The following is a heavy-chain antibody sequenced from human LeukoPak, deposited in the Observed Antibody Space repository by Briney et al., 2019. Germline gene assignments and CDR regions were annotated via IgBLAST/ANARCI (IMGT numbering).Heavy chain of an antibody. Sequence: PGGSLRLSCAASGFTFSTYYMNWVRQAAGKGLEWVSSISGSGTYKYYEDSVKGRFTISRDNAENSLYLQMNSLRVEDTAVYYCASRYCSGTSCYAFDYWGQGTLVTVSS. J-gene: IGHJ4*02. D-gene: IGHD2-2*01. V-gene: IGHV3-21*01. CDR2: ISGSGTYK. CDR1: GFTFSTYY. CDR3: ASRYCSGTSCYAFDY.